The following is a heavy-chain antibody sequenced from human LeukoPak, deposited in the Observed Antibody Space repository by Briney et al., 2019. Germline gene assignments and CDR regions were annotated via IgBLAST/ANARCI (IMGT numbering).Heavy chain of an antibody. CDR3: ARYEAARTYYYYMDV. D-gene: IGHD6-6*01. CDR1: GGTFSSYA. V-gene: IGHV1-69*13. Sequence: SVKVSCKASGGTFSSYAISWVRQAPGQGLEWMGGIIPIFGTANYAQKFQGRATITADESTSTAYMELSSLRSEDTAVYYCARYEAARTYYYYMDVWGKGTTVTVSS. J-gene: IGHJ6*03. CDR2: IIPIFGTA.